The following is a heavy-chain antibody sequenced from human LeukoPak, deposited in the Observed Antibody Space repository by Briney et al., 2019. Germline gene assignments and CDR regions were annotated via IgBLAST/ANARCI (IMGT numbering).Heavy chain of an antibody. V-gene: IGHV1-3*01. D-gene: IGHD3-22*01. CDR3: ASSRGYYPYYYGMDV. J-gene: IGHJ6*02. CDR2: INAGYGDT. CDR1: GYTFTNYA. Sequence: ASVKVSCKASGYTFTNYAMHWVRQAPGQRLEWLGWINAGYGDTKYSQKFQGRITITRDTSASTLYMELSSLRSEDTAVYYCASSRGYYPYYYGMDVWGQGTTVTVSS.